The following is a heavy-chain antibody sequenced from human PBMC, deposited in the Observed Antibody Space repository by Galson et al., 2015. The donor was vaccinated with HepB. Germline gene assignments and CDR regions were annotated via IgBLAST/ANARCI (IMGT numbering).Heavy chain of an antibody. J-gene: IGHJ4*02. Sequence: SVKVSCKASGGTFSSYAISWVRQAPGQGLEWMGGIIPIFGTANYAQKIQGRVTITADESTSTAYMELSSLRSEATAVYYCAREESITIFGVVISSFDYWGQGTLVTVSS. CDR3: AREESITIFGVVISSFDY. V-gene: IGHV1-69*13. CDR2: IIPIFGTA. CDR1: GGTFSSYA. D-gene: IGHD3-3*01.